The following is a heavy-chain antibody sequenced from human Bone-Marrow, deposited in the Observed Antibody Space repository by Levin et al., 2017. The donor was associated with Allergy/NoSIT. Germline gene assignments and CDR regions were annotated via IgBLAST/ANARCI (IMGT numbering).Heavy chain of an antibody. CDR1: GFTFSRYA. D-gene: IGHD6-19*01. CDR2: ISGSGGST. CDR3: SKVTGLAVAGTRGFDY. J-gene: IGHJ4*02. V-gene: IGHV3-23*01. Sequence: PGGSLRLSCAASGFTFSRYAMTWVRQAPGKGLEWVSAISGSGGSTYYADSVKGRITISRDNTKNMLYLQMNSLRAEDTAIYYCSKVTGLAVAGTRGFDYWGQGTLVPVSS.